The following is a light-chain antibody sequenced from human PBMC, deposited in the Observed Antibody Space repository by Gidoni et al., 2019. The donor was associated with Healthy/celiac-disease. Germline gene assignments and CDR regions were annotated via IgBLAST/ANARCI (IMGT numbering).Light chain of an antibody. V-gene: IGKV1-8*01. CDR2: AAS. Sequence: IRMTQSPSSSPASTGDRVTITCRASQGISSYLAWYQQKPGKAPKRLIYAASTLQSGVPSRFSGSGSGTDFTLTISSLQSEDFATYYCQQYDSYPLTFGGGTKVEIK. CDR1: QGISSY. CDR3: QQYDSYPLT. J-gene: IGKJ4*01.